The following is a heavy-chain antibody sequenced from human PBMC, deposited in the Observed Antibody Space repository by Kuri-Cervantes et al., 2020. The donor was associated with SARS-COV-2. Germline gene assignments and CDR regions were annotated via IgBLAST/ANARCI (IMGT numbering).Heavy chain of an antibody. D-gene: IGHD2-21*01. CDR2: ISYDGKKK. Sequence: GESLKISCAASGFTFSSFAMSWVRQAPGKGLEWVAVISYDGKKKKCIGSGKGRFTISRDNSQNTVYLRMASLRSEDTAMYYCAKDHFGVHDFWGQGTLVTVSS. CDR3: AKDHFGVHDF. CDR1: GFTFSSFA. J-gene: IGHJ4*02. V-gene: IGHV3-30*18.